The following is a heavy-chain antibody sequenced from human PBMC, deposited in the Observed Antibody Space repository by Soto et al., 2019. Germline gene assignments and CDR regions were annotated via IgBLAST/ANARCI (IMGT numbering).Heavy chain of an antibody. Sequence: EVQLVESGGGLVQPGGSLRLSCAASGFTFSTYAMQWVRQARGKGLEFVSSISSNGGTTNYAYSVKGRFTISRDNSRDTLYLQMGSLRPEDMAVYYCARDGRAMNDYWGQGTLVTVSS. V-gene: IGHV3-64*01. J-gene: IGHJ4*02. CDR3: ARDGRAMNDY. CDR1: GFTFSTYA. CDR2: ISSNGGTT. D-gene: IGHD5-18*01.